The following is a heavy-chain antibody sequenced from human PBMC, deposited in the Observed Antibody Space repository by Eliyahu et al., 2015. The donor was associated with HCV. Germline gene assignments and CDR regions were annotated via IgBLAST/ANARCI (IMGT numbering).Heavy chain of an antibody. CDR2: INHSGST. CDR1: GGSFSGYY. J-gene: IGHJ4*02. CDR3: ARDDPYGDGVHY. D-gene: IGHD4-17*01. V-gene: IGHV4-34*01. Sequence: QVQLQQWGAGLLKPSETLSLTCAVYGGSFSGYYWSWIRQPPGKGLEWIGEINHSGSTNYNPSLKSRVTISVDTSKNQFSLKLSSVTAADTAVYYCARDDPYGDGVHYWGQGTLVTVSS.